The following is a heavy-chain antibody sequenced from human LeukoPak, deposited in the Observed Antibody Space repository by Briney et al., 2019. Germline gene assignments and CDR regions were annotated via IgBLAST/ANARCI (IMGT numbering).Heavy chain of an antibody. D-gene: IGHD2-21*02. CDR3: ARAPTSVSDPYYFDY. CDR1: GYSFTTYW. Sequence: GESLKISCQGSGYSFTTYWIGWVRQMPGKGLEWMGIIYPGNSDTRYSPSFRGQVTISADKSISTAFLQWSGLKASDSAKYYCARAPTSVSDPYYFDYWGQGTLVTVSS. CDR2: IYPGNSDT. J-gene: IGHJ4*02. V-gene: IGHV5-51*01.